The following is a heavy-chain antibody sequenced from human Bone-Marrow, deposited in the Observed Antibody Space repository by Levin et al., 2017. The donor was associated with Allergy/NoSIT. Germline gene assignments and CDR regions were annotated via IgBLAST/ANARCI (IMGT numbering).Heavy chain of an antibody. V-gene: IGHV3-7*01. CDR2: IKQDGSEK. D-gene: IGHD5-12*01. CDR3: ARDRRLRPSMDV. CDR1: GFTFSSYW. J-gene: IGHJ6*02. Sequence: GESLKISCAASGFTFSSYWMSWVRQAPGKGLEWVANIKQDGSEKYYVDSVKGRFTISRDNAKNSLYLQMNSLRAEDTAVYYCARDRRLRPSMDVWGQGTTVTVSS.